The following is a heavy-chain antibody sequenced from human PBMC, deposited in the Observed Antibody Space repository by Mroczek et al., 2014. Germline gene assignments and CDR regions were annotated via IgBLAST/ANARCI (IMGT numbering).Heavy chain of an antibody. CDR2: IYYSGST. CDR3: ARGAVVAATPPSLGRIWGFDY. V-gene: IGHV4-59*01. CDR1: GGSISSYY. J-gene: IGHJ4*02. D-gene: IGHD2-15*01. Sequence: QVQLQESGPGLVKPSETLSLTCTVSGGSISSYYWSWIRQPPGKGLEWIGYIYYSGSTNYNPSLKSRVTISVDTSKNQFSLKLSSVTAADTAVYYCARGAVVAATPPSLGRIWGFDYWGQGTLVTVSS.